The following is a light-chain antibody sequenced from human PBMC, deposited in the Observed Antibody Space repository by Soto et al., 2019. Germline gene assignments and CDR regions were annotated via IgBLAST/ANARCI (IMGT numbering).Light chain of an antibody. V-gene: IGLV2-14*01. CDR3: SSYTSSSLWV. CDR2: EVS. J-gene: IGLJ3*02. Sequence: QSVLTQPASVSGSPGQSITISCTGTSSDVGGYNYVSWYQQHPGKALKLMIYEVSNRPSGVSNRFSGSKSGNTASLTISGLQAEDEADYYCSSYTSSSLWVFGGGTKLTVL. CDR1: SSDVGGYNY.